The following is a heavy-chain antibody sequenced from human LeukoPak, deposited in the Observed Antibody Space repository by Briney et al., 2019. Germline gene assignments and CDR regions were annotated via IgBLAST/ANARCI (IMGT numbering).Heavy chain of an antibody. J-gene: IGHJ6*02. V-gene: IGHV3-48*02. D-gene: IGHD2-21*02. CDR3: ARTYCGGDCYPYYYYGMDV. CDR2: ISSSSSTI. Sequence: GGSLRLSCAASGFTFSSYSMNWVRQAPGKGLEWVSYISSSSSTIYYADSVKGRFTISRDNAKNSLYLQMNSLRDEDTAVYYCARTYCGGDCYPYYYYGMDVWGQGTTVTVS. CDR1: GFTFSSYS.